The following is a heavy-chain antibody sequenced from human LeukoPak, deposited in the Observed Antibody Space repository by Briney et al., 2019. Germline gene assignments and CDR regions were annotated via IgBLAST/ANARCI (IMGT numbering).Heavy chain of an antibody. D-gene: IGHD3-22*01. V-gene: IGHV3-48*03. J-gene: IGHJ4*02. CDR2: ISSSGSTI. Sequence: PGGTLRLSCAASGFTFSSYEMNWVRQAPGKGLEWVSYISSSGSTIYYADSVKGRFTISRDNAKNSLYLQMNSLRAEDTAVYYCARKMGRKYYYDSSLDYWGQGTLVTVSS. CDR3: ARKMGRKYYYDSSLDY. CDR1: GFTFSSYE.